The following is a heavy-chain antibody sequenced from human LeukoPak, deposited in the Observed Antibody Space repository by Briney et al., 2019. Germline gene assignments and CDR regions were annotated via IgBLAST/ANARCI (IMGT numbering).Heavy chain of an antibody. D-gene: IGHD6-19*01. V-gene: IGHV4-31*03. CDR3: ARALRMIAVAGGGNGFDI. J-gene: IGHJ3*02. CDR1: GGSISSGGYY. Sequence: SETLSLTCSVSGGSISSGGYYWSWIRQHPGKGLEWIGYIYYSGSTYYNPSLKSRVTISVDTSKNQFSLKVSSVTAADTAVYYCARALRMIAVAGGGNGFDIWGQGTMVTVSS. CDR2: IYYSGST.